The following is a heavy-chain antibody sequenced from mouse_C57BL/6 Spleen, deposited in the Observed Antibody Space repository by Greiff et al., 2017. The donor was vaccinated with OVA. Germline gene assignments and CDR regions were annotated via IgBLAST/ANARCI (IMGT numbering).Heavy chain of an antibody. CDR3: ARIGSYEGYFDV. D-gene: IGHD1-1*02. CDR2: IHPNSGST. Sequence: VQLQQPGAELVKPGASVKLSCKASGYTFTSYWMHWVKQRPGQGLEWIGMIHPNSGSTNYNEKFKSKATLTVDKSSSTAYMQLSSLTSEDSAVYYCARIGSYEGYFDVWGTGTTVTVSS. J-gene: IGHJ1*03. V-gene: IGHV1-64*01. CDR1: GYTFTSYW.